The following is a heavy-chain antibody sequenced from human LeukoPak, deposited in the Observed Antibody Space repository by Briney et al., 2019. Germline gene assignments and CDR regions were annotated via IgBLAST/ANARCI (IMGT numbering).Heavy chain of an antibody. CDR3: ARTAGGSIVFDY. CDR1: GFTFSSYS. CDR2: ISSSSSYI. J-gene: IGHJ4*02. D-gene: IGHD2-8*02. Sequence: GGCLLLSCAASGFTFSSYSMNWVRQAPGKGLEWVSSISSSSSYIYYADEVKCPFTISGDNAKNSLYLQMNSLRAEDTAVYYCARTAGGSIVFDYWGQGTLVTVSS. V-gene: IGHV3-21*01.